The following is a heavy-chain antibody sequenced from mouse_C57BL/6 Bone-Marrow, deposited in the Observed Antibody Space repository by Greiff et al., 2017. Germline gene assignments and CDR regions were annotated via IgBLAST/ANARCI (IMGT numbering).Heavy chain of an antibody. V-gene: IGHV1-64*01. CDR3: ALYYGSSFDV. Sequence: QVQLQQPGAELVKPGASVKLSCKASGYTFTSYWMHWVKQRPGQGLEWIGMIHPNSSSTNYNEKFKSKATLTVDKSSSTAYMQLSSLTSEDSAVYYCALYYGSSFDVWGTGTTVTVSS. D-gene: IGHD1-1*01. CDR2: IHPNSSST. CDR1: GYTFTSYW. J-gene: IGHJ1*03.